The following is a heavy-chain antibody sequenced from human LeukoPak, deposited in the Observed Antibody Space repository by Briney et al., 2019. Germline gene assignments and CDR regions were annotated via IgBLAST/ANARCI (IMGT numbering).Heavy chain of an antibody. CDR3: ARDPSLRVTLDY. CDR1: GFISSNYG. J-gene: IGHJ4*02. V-gene: IGHV3-33*01. CDR2: VWYDGSNK. D-gene: IGHD5/OR15-5a*01. Sequence: PGGSLRLSCAASGFISSNYGMHWVRQAPGKGPEWVAVVWYDGSNKYYADSVKGRFTISRDNSKNMLYLQMNSLRAEDTAVYYCARDPSLRVTLDYWGQGTLVTVSS.